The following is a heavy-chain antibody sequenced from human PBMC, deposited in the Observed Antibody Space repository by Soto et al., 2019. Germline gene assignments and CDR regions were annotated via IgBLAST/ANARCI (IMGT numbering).Heavy chain of an antibody. CDR1: GFTFSSYS. CDR2: ISSSSSYI. Sequence: GGSLRLSCAASGFTFSSYSMNWVRQAPGKGLEWVSSISSSSSYIYYADSVKGRFTISRDNAKNSLYLQMNSLRAEDTAVYYCARDPRPRYYYDSSGYYYEYWGQGTLVTVSS. D-gene: IGHD3-22*01. V-gene: IGHV3-21*01. CDR3: ARDPRPRYYYDSSGYYYEY. J-gene: IGHJ4*02.